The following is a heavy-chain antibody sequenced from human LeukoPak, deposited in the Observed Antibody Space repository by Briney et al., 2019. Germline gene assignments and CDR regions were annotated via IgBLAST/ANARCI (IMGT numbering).Heavy chain of an antibody. CDR3: ARRGYSSRTPPVVGFDP. J-gene: IGHJ5*02. CDR1: GGSISSSSYY. Sequence: SETLSLTCTVSGGSISSSSYYWGWIRQPPGKGLEWIGSIYYSGNTYYHPSLKSRVTISVDTSKNQFSLKLSSVTAADTAVYYCARRGYSSRTPPVVGFDPWGQGTLVTVSS. D-gene: IGHD6-13*01. CDR2: IYYSGNT. V-gene: IGHV4-39*01.